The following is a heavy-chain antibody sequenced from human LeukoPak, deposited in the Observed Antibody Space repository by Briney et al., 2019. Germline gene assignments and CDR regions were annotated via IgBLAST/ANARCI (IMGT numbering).Heavy chain of an antibody. J-gene: IGHJ6*02. D-gene: IGHD2-21*02. V-gene: IGHV1-69*04. CDR2: IIPILGIA. Sequence: SVKVSCKASGYTFTSYGISRVRQAPGQGLEWMGRIIPILGIANYAQKFQGRVTITADKSTSTAYMELSSLRSEDTAVYYCARDSVVTAILNYYYYGMDVWGQGTTVTVSS. CDR3: ARDSVVTAILNYYYYGMDV. CDR1: GYTFTSYG.